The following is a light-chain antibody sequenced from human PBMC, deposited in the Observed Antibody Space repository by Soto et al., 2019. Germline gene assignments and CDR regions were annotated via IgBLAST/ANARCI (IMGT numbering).Light chain of an antibody. CDR2: RAS. J-gene: IGKJ1*01. CDR3: QQYQNLWT. CDR1: QTIYSN. Sequence: IQMTQSPATLSVSPGERATRSCRASQTIYSNVAWYQQRPGQAPGLLIYRASARATGIPARFSGSGSGTEFTLTIGSLKSEDSAVYYCQQYQNLWTFGQGTKVDIK. V-gene: IGKV3-15*01.